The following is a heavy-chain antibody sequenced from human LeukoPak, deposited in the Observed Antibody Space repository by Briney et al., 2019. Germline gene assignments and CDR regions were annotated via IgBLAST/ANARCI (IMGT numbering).Heavy chain of an antibody. V-gene: IGHV4-61*02. CDR3: ARQPPPNRNPAPYDY. Sequence: SETLSLTCTVSGGPISSGSYYWRWIRQPAGKGLEWSGRNYTTGSTHYNPSLKTRVTISVDTSKNQFSLKLSSVTAADTAVYYCARQPPPNRNPAPYDYWGQGTLVTVSS. CDR2: NYTTGST. D-gene: IGHD1-14*01. CDR1: GGPISSGSYY. J-gene: IGHJ4*02.